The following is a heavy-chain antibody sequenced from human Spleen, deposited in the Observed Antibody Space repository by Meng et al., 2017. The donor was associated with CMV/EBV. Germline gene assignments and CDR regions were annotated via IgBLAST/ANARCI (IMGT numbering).Heavy chain of an antibody. V-gene: IGHV4-30-4*08. CDR1: GGSISSGDYY. CDR3: ARDMIVSGAFDY. Sequence: QVRLQVSGPGLGKPAQSLSLTCTVSGGSISSGDYYWSWIRQPPGKGLEWIGYIYYSGSTYYNPSLKSRVTISVDTSKNQFSLKLSSVTAADTAVYYCARDMIVSGAFDYWGQGTLVTVSS. D-gene: IGHD3-22*01. J-gene: IGHJ4*02. CDR2: IYYSGST.